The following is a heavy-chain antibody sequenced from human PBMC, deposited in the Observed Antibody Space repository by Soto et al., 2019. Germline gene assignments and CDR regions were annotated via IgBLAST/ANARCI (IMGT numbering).Heavy chain of an antibody. Sequence: GGSLRLSCAASGFTFNNYGLNWVRQAPGKGLEWVSSIGSSSSYIYYADSVKGRFTISRDNAENSLYLQMNSLRAEDTAVYYCARHIYHDSWGQGTLVTVSS. CDR3: ARHIYHDS. J-gene: IGHJ4*02. CDR1: GFTFNNYG. V-gene: IGHV3-21*01. D-gene: IGHD2-21*01. CDR2: IGSSSSYI.